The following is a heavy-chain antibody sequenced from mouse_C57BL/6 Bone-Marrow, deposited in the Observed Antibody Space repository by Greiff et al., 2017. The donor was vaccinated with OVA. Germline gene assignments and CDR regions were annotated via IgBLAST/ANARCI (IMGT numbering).Heavy chain of an antibody. CDR1: GFTFSSYG. J-gene: IGHJ2*01. CDR2: ISSGGSYT. V-gene: IGHV5-6*01. Sequence: EVHLVESGGDLVKPGGSLKLSCAASGFTFSSYGMSWVRQTPDKRLEWVATISSGGSYTYYPDSVKGRFTISRDNAKNTLYLQMSSLKSEDTAMYYCARRIGYYGSSSYYFDYWGQGTTLTVSS. CDR3: ARRIGYYGSSSYYFDY. D-gene: IGHD1-1*01.